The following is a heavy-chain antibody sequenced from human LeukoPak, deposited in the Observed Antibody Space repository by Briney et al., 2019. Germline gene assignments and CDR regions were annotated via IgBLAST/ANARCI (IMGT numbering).Heavy chain of an antibody. CDR3: ARVVGAAGYYYYYGMDV. Sequence: SETLSLTCTVSGGSISSGDYCWSWIRQPPGKGLEWIGYIYYSGSTYYNPSLKSRVTISVDTSKNQFSLKLSSVTAADTAVYYCARVVGAAGYYYYYGMDVWGQGTTVTVSS. CDR2: IYYSGST. J-gene: IGHJ6*02. CDR1: GGSISSGDYC. D-gene: IGHD6-13*01. V-gene: IGHV4-30-4*01.